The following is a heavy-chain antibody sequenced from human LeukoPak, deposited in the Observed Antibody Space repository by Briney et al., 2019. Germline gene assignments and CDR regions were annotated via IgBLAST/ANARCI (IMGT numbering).Heavy chain of an antibody. V-gene: IGHV4-30-4*08. Sequence: SETLSLTCTVSGGSISSGDYYWSWIRQPPGKGLEWIGYIYYSGSTYYNLSLKSRVTISVDTSKNQFSLKLSSVTAADTAVYYCARDQWNYSSSPGAFDIWGQGTMVTVSS. J-gene: IGHJ3*02. D-gene: IGHD6-6*01. CDR1: GGSISSGDYY. CDR2: IYYSGST. CDR3: ARDQWNYSSSPGAFDI.